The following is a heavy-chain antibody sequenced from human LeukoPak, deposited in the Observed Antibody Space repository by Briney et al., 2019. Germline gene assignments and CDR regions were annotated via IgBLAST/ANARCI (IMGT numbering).Heavy chain of an antibody. CDR2: ISGSGGST. Sequence: PGGTLRLSCAASGFTFSSYGMSWVRQAPGKGLEWVSAISGSGGSTYYADSVKSRFTISRDNSKNTLYLQMNSLRAEDTAVYYCAKTPFDYDSTNNFDYWGQGALVTVSS. CDR1: GFTFSSYG. D-gene: IGHD3-22*01. J-gene: IGHJ4*02. CDR3: AKTPFDYDSTNNFDY. V-gene: IGHV3-23*01.